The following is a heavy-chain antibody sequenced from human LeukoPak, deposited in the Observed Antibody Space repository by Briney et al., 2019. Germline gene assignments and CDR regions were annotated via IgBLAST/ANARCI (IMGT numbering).Heavy chain of an antibody. CDR1: GYTFTGYY. CDR2: INPNSGGT. V-gene: IGHV1-2*06. J-gene: IGHJ4*02. Sequence: GASVKVSCKASGYTFTGYYMHWVRQAPGQGLEWMGRINPNSGGTNYAQKFQGRVTMTRDTSISTAYMEMSRLRSDDTAVYYCARGVSGLDDDNPDYWGQGTLVTVSS. CDR3: ARGVSGLDDDNPDY. D-gene: IGHD3/OR15-3a*01.